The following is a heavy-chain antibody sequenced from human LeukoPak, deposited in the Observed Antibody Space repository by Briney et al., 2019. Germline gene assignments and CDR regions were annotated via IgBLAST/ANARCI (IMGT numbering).Heavy chain of an antibody. J-gene: IGHJ6*02. V-gene: IGHV5-51*01. CDR1: GYTFTNYF. Sequence: GESLKISCKGSGYTFTNYFIGWGRQMPGKGLECLGIIYPDDSDTRYRPSFQGHVTISVDKSISTAYLQWSSLKASDTAMYYCARYRWDGMDVWGQGTTVTVSS. D-gene: IGHD4-23*01. CDR2: IYPDDSDT. CDR3: ARYRWDGMDV.